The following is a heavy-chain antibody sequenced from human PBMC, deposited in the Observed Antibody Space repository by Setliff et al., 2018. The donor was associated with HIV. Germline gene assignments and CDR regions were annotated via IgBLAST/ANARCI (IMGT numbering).Heavy chain of an antibody. CDR1: GFNFSDDY. J-gene: IGHJ4*02. D-gene: IGHD6-13*01. V-gene: IGHV3-11*01. Sequence: GGSLRLSCVVSGFNFSDDYMSWIRQAPGKGLEWVSYISGSGGTTYYADSVKGRFTISRDSSKNTLYLQMNSLRAEDTAIYYCAKAIRPAAAGTWLGPFDYWGQGTLVTVSS. CDR3: AKAIRPAAAGTWLGPFDY. CDR2: ISGSGGTT.